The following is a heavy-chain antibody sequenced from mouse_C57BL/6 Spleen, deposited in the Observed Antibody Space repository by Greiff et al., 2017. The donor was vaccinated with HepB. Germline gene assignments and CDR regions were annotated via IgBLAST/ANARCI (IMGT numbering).Heavy chain of an antibody. V-gene: IGHV2-6*01. CDR3: ASGGYYGSSSWFAY. D-gene: IGHD1-1*01. Sequence: VQRVESGPGLVAPSQSLSITCTVSGFSLTSYGVDWVRQSPGKGLEWLGVIWGVGSTNYNSALKSRLSISKDNSKSQVFLKMNSLQTDDTAMYYCASGGYYGSSSWFAYWGQGTLVTVSA. CDR2: IWGVGST. J-gene: IGHJ3*01. CDR1: GFSLTSYG.